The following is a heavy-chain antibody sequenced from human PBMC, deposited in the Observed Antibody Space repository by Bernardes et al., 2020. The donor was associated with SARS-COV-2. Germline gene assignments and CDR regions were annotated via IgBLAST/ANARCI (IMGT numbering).Heavy chain of an antibody. CDR1: GFSVSSNY. V-gene: IGHV3-53*01. J-gene: IGHJ5*02. Sequence: GSLRLSCAASGFSVSSNYMSWVRQAPGKGLEWVSVIYSGGSTYYADSVKGRFTISRDNSKNTLYLQMNSLRAEDTAVYYCARTDWFDPWGQGALVTVSS. CDR2: IYSGGST. CDR3: ARTDWFDP.